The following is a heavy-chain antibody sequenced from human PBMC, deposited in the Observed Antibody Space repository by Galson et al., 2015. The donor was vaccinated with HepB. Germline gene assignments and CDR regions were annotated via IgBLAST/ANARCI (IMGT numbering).Heavy chain of an antibody. Sequence: SLRLSCAASGFTFSSHSVNWVRQAPGKGLEWVSYISSSSSSIYYADSVKGRFTISRDNAKNSLFLQMNSLRAEDTAVYYCARAWERIEGVPAAIDVWGNGTTVTVSS. CDR1: GFTFSSHS. J-gene: IGHJ6*04. CDR2: ISSSSSSI. D-gene: IGHD2-2*01. V-gene: IGHV3-48*01. CDR3: ARAWERIEGVPAAIDV.